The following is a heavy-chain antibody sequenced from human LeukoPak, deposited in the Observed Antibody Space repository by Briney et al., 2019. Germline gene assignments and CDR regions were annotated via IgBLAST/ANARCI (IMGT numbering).Heavy chain of an antibody. J-gene: IGHJ2*01. Sequence: GGSLRLSCAVSGFTFSNYWMYWVRQAPGKRLVWVARINSDGSSTTYADSVEGRFTISRDNTKSMLHLQMHSLRVDDSAVYFCTRTTTTADWYFALWGRGTLVTVSS. CDR2: INSDGSST. D-gene: IGHD1-1*01. CDR3: TRTTTTADWYFAL. CDR1: GFTFSNYW. V-gene: IGHV3-74*01.